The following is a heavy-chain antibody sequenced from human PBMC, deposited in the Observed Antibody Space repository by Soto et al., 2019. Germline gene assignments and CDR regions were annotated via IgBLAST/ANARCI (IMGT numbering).Heavy chain of an antibody. J-gene: IGHJ6*02. D-gene: IGHD3-3*01. V-gene: IGHV3-23*01. Sequence: GGSLRLSCAASVFTFSSYAMSWVRQAPGKGLEWVSAISGSGGSTYYADSVKGRFTISRDNSKNTLYLQMNSPRAEDTAVYYCAKIKGYDFWSGYPYYYYGMDVWGQGTTVTVSS. CDR3: AKIKGYDFWSGYPYYYYGMDV. CDR1: VFTFSSYA. CDR2: ISGSGGST.